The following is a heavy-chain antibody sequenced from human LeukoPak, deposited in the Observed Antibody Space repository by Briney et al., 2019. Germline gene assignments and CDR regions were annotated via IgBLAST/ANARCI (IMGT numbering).Heavy chain of an antibody. D-gene: IGHD3-10*01. CDR2: ISGSGGST. CDR3: AKLPPSLLWFGELLIFDY. J-gene: IGHJ4*02. CDR1: GFTFSSYA. V-gene: IGHV3-23*01. Sequence: GGSLRLSCAASGFTFSSYAMSWVRQAPGKGLEWVSAISGSGGSTYYADSVKGRFTIPRDNSKNTLYLQMNSLRAEDTAVYYCAKLPPSLLWFGELLIFDYWGQGTLVTVSS.